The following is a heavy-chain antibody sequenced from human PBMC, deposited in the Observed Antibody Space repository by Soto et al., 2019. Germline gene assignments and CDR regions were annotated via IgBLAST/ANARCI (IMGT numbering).Heavy chain of an antibody. D-gene: IGHD1-26*01. Sequence: QMQLVQSGPEVKKPGTSVKVSCKASGFTFTSSAVQWVRQXRGXRXXWIGWIVVGSGNTNYAQKFQERVTITRDMSTSTAYMELSSLRSEDTAVYYCAAGXEGGXDYYYYGMDVWGQGTTVTVSS. V-gene: IGHV1-58*01. CDR3: AAGXEGGXDYYYYGMDV. J-gene: IGHJ6*02. CDR2: IVVGSGNT. CDR1: GFTFTSSA.